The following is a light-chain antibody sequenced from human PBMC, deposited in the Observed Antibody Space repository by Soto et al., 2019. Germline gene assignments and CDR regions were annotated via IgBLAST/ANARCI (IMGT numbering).Light chain of an antibody. CDR1: SSNIGRNT. Sequence: QSVLTQPPSASGTTGQRVTISCSGSSSNIGRNTVNWYQQHPGTAPQLLIYRNNQRPSGVPDRFSGSKSGTSASLTISGLQSDDEADYYCAAWDDGLIGSVVFGGGTKLTVL. V-gene: IGLV1-44*01. CDR3: AAWDDGLIGSVV. J-gene: IGLJ2*01. CDR2: RNN.